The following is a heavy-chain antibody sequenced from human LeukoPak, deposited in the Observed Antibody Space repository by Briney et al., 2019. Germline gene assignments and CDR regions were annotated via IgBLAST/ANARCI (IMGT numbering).Heavy chain of an antibody. J-gene: IGHJ4*02. CDR3: ARQETVVPAAIGLFDY. CDR2: INPSGGST. Sequence: ASVKVSCKASGYTFTSYYMHWVRQAPGQGLEWMGIINPSGGSTSYAQKFRGRVTMTRDTSTSTVYMELSSLRSEDTAVYYCARQETVVPAAIGLFDYWGQGTLVTVSS. CDR1: GYTFTSYY. V-gene: IGHV1-46*01. D-gene: IGHD2-2*01.